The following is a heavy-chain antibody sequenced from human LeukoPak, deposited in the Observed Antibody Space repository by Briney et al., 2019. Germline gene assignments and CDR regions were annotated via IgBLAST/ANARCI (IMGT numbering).Heavy chain of an antibody. CDR1: GGSISSYY. CDR3: ARSCVIVDIVATIRARLGGNGFEI. J-gene: IGHJ3*02. CDR2: IYYSGST. Sequence: SETLSLTCTVSGGSISSYYWSWIRQPPGKGLEWIGYIYYSGSTNYKPSLKSRVTISVDTSKNQFSLKLSSVTAADTAVYYCARSCVIVDIVATIRARLGGNGFEIWGQGTMVTVSS. D-gene: IGHD5-12*01. V-gene: IGHV4-59*01.